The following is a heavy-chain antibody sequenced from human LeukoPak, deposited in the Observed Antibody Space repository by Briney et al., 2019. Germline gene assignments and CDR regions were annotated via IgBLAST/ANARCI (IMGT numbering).Heavy chain of an antibody. J-gene: IGHJ6*04. CDR2: ISSSGSTI. CDR1: GFTFSSYE. D-gene: IGHD3-10*02. V-gene: IGHV3-48*03. Sequence: GGSLRLSCAAAGFTFSSYEMNWVRQAPGKGLEWVTYISSSGSTIYYADSVKGRFTISRDNAKNSLYLQMNSLRAEDTAVYYCAELGITMIGGVWGKGTTVTISS. CDR3: AELGITMIGGV.